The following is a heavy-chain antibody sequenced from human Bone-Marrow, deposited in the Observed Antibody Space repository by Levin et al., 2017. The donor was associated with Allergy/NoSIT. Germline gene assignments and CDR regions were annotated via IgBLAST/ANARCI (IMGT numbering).Heavy chain of an antibody. CDR3: ARAARLNGNYGAFDI. Sequence: PGGSLRLSCAVSGSSISADDWWAWIRQPPGKTLEWIGYIYHSGSAYYNPSLKSRVTFSVDTSKNQFSLNLSSVTAVDTAIYYCARAARLNGNYGAFDIWGQGTLVTVSS. D-gene: IGHD4-17*01. J-gene: IGHJ3*02. CDR1: GSSISADDW. CDR2: IYHSGSA. V-gene: IGHV4-28*03.